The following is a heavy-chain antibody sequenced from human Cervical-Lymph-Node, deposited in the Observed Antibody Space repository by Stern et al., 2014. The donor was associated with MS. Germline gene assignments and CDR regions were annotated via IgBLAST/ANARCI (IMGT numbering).Heavy chain of an antibody. CDR2: IDPGGGST. Sequence: QMQLVQSGAEVKKPGASVKVSCKASGYTFIAYYLHWVRQAPGQGLEWLGVIDPGGGSTNYAQNFQGRVTMTRDTSTTTVYMELSSLRSEDTAVYYCARDRESGTHYVSPFDVWGQGTMVTVSS. CDR1: GYTFIAYY. D-gene: IGHD1-26*01. J-gene: IGHJ3*01. CDR3: ARDRESGTHYVSPFDV. V-gene: IGHV1-46*01.